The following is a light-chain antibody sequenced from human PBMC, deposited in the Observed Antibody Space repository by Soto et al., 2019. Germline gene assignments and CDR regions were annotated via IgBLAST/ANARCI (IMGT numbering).Light chain of an antibody. CDR1: QSVSRN. CDR2: DAS. CDR3: QQRSNWAT. V-gene: IGKV3-11*01. J-gene: IGKJ3*01. Sequence: EIVLTQSPATPCLSPETRATLSCRASQSVSRNLAWYQQKPGQAPRLLIYDASNRATGIPARFSGSGSVTDFTLTISSLEPEDFAVYYCQQRSNWATFGPGTKVDI.